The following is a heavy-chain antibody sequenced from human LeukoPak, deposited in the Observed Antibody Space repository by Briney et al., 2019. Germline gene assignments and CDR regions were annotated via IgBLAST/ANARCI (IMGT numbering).Heavy chain of an antibody. J-gene: IGHJ4*02. CDR1: GFTFGNYW. CDR3: AKDLQRGSMVRGVITPDY. V-gene: IGHV3-7*03. Sequence: GGSLRLSCVASGFTFGNYWMNWVRQAPGKGLEWVANIAQDGSEKYYVDSVKGRFTISRDNSKNTLYLQMNSLRAEDTAVYYCAKDLQRGSMVRGVITPDYWGQGTLVTVSS. D-gene: IGHD3-10*01. CDR2: IAQDGSEK.